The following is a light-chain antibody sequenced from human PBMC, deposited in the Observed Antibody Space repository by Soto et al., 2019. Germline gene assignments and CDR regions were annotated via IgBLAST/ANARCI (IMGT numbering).Light chain of an antibody. J-gene: IGLJ3*02. CDR3: AASDDSLSGVV. CDR1: SSNVGSNY. CDR2: WDG. Sequence: QYVLTQPPSASGTPGQRVTLSCSGSSSNVGSNYVYWYQQVPGTAPILLMHWDGQRPSGVPDRFSGSKSGTSASLAISGLRSEDEADYYCAASDDSLSGVVFGGGTKLTV. V-gene: IGLV1-47*01.